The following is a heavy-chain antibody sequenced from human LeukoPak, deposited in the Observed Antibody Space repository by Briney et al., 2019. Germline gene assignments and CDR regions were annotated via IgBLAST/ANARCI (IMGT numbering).Heavy chain of an antibody. Sequence: ASVKVSCKASGYTFTSYGISWVRQAPGQGLEWMGWISAYNGNTNYAQKLQGRVTMTTDASTSTAYMELRSLRSDDTAVYYCARDPSSWYYDYYYMDVWGKGTTVTVSS. CDR3: ARDPSSWYYDYYYMDV. CDR1: GYTFTSYG. J-gene: IGHJ6*03. V-gene: IGHV1-18*01. CDR2: ISAYNGNT. D-gene: IGHD6-13*01.